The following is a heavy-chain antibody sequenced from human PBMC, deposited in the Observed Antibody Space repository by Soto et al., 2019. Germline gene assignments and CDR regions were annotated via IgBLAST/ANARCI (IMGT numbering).Heavy chain of an antibody. CDR1: GYRFETYA. CDR2: TSSYNNDT. Sequence: QVQLVQSGAEVKKPGASGKVPCKSSGYRFETYAMNWGRQAPGQGLEWMGWTSSYNNDTFYADKFQDRVSMTTDTSTGTAYMELRSLSSDDTAVYYCARGHGVIIGAMDVWGQGTAVTVSS. D-gene: IGHD3-3*01. J-gene: IGHJ6*02. CDR3: ARGHGVIIGAMDV. V-gene: IGHV1-18*01.